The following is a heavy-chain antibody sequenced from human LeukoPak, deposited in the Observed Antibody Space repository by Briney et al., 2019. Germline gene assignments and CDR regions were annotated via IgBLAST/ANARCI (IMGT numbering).Heavy chain of an antibody. CDR2: ISSSSSYI. V-gene: IGHV3-21*01. CDR1: GFTFSSYS. J-gene: IGHJ4*02. Sequence: PGGSLRLSCAASGFTFSSYSMNWVRQAPGKGLEWGSSISSSSSYIYYADSVKGRFTISRDNAKNSLYLQMNSLRAEDTAVYYCARDGLFSWELPQCFDYWGQGTLVTVSS. D-gene: IGHD1-26*01. CDR3: ARDGLFSWELPQCFDY.